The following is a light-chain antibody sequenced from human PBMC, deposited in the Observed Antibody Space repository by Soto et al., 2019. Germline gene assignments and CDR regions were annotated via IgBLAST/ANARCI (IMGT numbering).Light chain of an antibody. CDR1: QTIGND. Sequence: EVVMTQSPATVSVSPGEGVTLSCRASQTIGNDLAWYQQKPGQAPRLLIYGASTRATGVPARFSGGGSGTESTLTISSLQSEDFAFYYCKQNNKWPPVTFGGGTKVDIK. CDR3: KQNNKWPPVT. CDR2: GAS. J-gene: IGKJ4*01. V-gene: IGKV3-15*01.